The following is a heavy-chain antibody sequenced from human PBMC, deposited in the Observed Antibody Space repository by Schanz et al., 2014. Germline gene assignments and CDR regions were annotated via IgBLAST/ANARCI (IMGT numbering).Heavy chain of an antibody. V-gene: IGHV3-23*04. D-gene: IGHD1-26*01. CDR2: ISGLGEAT. CDR1: GFTVTSYY. CDR3: AKTGGTYVHWYFDV. J-gene: IGHJ2*01. Sequence: EMQLVESGGGLIQPGGSLRLSCAASGFTVTSYYMSWVRQAPGKGLEWVSTISGLGEATFYSDSVKGRFTVSRDNSKNIVYRQMNSLRAEDTAVYFCAKTGGTYVHWYFDVWGRGTLATVSS.